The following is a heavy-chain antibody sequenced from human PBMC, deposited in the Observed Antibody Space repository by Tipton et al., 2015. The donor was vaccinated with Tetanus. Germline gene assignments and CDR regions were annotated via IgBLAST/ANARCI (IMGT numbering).Heavy chain of an antibody. D-gene: IGHD1-26*01. CDR2: IYNTGNA. CDR3: ARDIEEVGATKYFDY. Sequence: TLSLTCSVSGGSISYTNYYWGWIRQAPGKGLEWIGSIYNTGNAYSNPALTSRVTMSVDASMIQFSLRLRSVTAAGTAVYYCARDIEEVGATKYFDYWGQGTLVTVSS. J-gene: IGHJ4*02. V-gene: IGHV4-39*07. CDR1: GGSISYTNYY.